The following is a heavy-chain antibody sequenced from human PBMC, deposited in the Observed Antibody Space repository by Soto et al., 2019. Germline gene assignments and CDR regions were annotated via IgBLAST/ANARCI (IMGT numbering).Heavy chain of an antibody. Sequence: QVQLVQSGAEVKKPGSSVKVSCKASGGTFSSYAISWVRQAPGQGLEWMGGIIPIFGTANYAQKFQGRVTITADESTGPAYMEVSRLRYEGTAVYYCSRGRRSSSAGYYYYYDGMGVWGQGTTVTVPS. CDR1: GGTFSSYA. CDR3: SRGRRSSSAGYYYYYDGMGV. J-gene: IGHJ6*02. CDR2: IIPIFGTA. V-gene: IGHV1-69*01. D-gene: IGHD6-6*01.